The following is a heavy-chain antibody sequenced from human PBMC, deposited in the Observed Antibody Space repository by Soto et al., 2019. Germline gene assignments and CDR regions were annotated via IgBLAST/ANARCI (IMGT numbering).Heavy chain of an antibody. V-gene: IGHV1-18*01. CDR2: ISAYNGNT. J-gene: IGHJ5*02. CDR1: GYTFTSYG. Sequence: ASVKVSCKASGYTFTSYGISWVRQAPGQGLEWMGWISAYNGNTNYAQKLQGRVTITTDKSTSTAYMELSSLRSEDTAVYYCARSLAPPCYYGSGRTGGPFDPWGQGTLVTVSS. D-gene: IGHD3-10*01. CDR3: ARSLAPPCYYGSGRTGGPFDP.